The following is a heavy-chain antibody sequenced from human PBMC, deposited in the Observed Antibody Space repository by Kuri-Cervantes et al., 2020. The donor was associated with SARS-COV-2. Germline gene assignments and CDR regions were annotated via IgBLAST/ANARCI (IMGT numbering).Heavy chain of an antibody. CDR3: ARGSRYSSSWRAFDI. Sequence: GESLKISCAASGFTFSSYSMNWVRQAPGKGLEWVSSISSSSSYIYYADSVKGRFTISRDNAKNSLYLQKNSLRAEDTAVYYCARGSRYSSSWRAFDIWGQGTMVTVSS. V-gene: IGHV3-21*01. J-gene: IGHJ3*02. CDR1: GFTFSSYS. D-gene: IGHD6-13*01. CDR2: ISSSSSYI.